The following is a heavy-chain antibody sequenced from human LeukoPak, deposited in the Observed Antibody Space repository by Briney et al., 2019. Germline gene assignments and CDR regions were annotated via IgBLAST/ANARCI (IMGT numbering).Heavy chain of an antibody. CDR3: ARGVPGSYTPRGYFDY. Sequence: SETLSLTCTVSGGSINSYYWGWIRQPPGRGLEWIGSLYYSGSTYNNPSLKSRVTISVDTSKNQFSLKLTSVTAADTAVYYCARGVPGSYTPRGYFDYWGQGTLVTVSS. V-gene: IGHV4-39*07. CDR1: GGSINSYY. J-gene: IGHJ4*02. CDR2: LYYSGST. D-gene: IGHD1-26*01.